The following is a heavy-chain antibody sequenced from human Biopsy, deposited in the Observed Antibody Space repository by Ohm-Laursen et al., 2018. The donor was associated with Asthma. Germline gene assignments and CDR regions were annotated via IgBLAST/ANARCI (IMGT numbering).Heavy chain of an antibody. D-gene: IGHD2-15*01. CDR2: ISWNSGNI. J-gene: IGHJ4*02. V-gene: IGHV3-9*01. CDR3: AGDVDLRSVY. CDR1: GFSFDDCA. Sequence: SSLRLSCTASGFSFDDCAMHWVRQAPGKGLEWVSSISWNSGNIDYAVSVKGRFTISRDNAKNSLYLQMNSLRAEDTAVYYCAGDVDLRSVYWGQGTLVTVSS.